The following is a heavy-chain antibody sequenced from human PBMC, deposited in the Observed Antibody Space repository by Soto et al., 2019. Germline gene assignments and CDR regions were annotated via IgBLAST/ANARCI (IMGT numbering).Heavy chain of an antibody. Sequence: QVQLVESGGGLVKPGGSLRLSCTASGFTFTAHYMTWIRQAPGKGLEWVSYITTGGSNIYYADSVRGRFTISRDNAKNSVYLQMSSLRAGDTAIYYCARDIRGANWGQGTLVIVSS. D-gene: IGHD3-10*01. CDR1: GFTFTAHY. J-gene: IGHJ4*02. CDR3: ARDIRGAN. V-gene: IGHV3-11*01. CDR2: ITTGGSNI.